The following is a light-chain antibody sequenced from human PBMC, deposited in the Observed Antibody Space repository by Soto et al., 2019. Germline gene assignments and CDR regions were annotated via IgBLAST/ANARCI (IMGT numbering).Light chain of an antibody. CDR3: HQDFDLPLT. J-gene: IGKJ4*01. V-gene: IGKV3D-7*01. CDR1: QSLSNTY. Sequence: EIVTTQSPVTLSLSPGDRATLSCRASQSLSNTYISWYQQKPGQAPRLLIYGASTRATGIPARFSGSGSGTDFTLTISSLQPEDFALYYCHQDFDLPLTFGGGTKV. CDR2: GAS.